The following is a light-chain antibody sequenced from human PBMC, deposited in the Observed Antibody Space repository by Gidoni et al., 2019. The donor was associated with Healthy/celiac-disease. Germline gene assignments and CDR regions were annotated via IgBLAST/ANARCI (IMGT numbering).Light chain of an antibody. CDR1: QSVSSSY. CDR3: QQYGSSPRT. Sequence: EIVLTQSPGTLSLSPGERATLSCSASQSVSSSYLAWYQQKPGQAPRLLIYGASRRATGIPDRFSGSGSGTDFTLTISRLEPEDFAVYYCQQYGSSPRTFGQGTKVEIK. J-gene: IGKJ1*01. V-gene: IGKV3-20*01. CDR2: GAS.